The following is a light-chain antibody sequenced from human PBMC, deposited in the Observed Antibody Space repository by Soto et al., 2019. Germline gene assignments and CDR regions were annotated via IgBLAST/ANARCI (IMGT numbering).Light chain of an antibody. V-gene: IGKV1-5*01. CDR2: DTS. Sequence: DIQMTQSPSTLSASVGDRLTITCRASQSISPWLAWYQQKPGKAPKLLIYDTSSLESGVPSRFSGSGSGTEFTLTISSLQPDDFAYYYCQQYNIYWTFGQGTEVEIK. CDR3: QQYNIYWT. J-gene: IGKJ1*01. CDR1: QSISPW.